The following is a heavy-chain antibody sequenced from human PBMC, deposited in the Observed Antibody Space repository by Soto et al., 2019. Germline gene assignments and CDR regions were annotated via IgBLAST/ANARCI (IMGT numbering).Heavy chain of an antibody. CDR3: ARRGSSTSCYRACNWFDP. CDR2: IYYSGST. Sequence: QLQLQESGPGLVKPSETLSLTCTVSGGSISSSSYYWGWIRQPPGKGLAWIGSIYYSGSTYYNPSLKSRVTISVDTSKNQFSRKLSSVTAADTAVYYCARRGSSTSCYRACNWFDPWGQGTLVTVSS. J-gene: IGHJ5*02. V-gene: IGHV4-39*01. CDR1: GGSISSSSYY. D-gene: IGHD2-2*02.